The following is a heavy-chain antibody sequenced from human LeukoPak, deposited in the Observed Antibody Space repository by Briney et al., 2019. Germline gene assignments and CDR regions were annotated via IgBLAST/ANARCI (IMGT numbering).Heavy chain of an antibody. J-gene: IGHJ4*02. D-gene: IGHD5-12*01. Sequence: GGSLRLSCAASALTFTSYAMSWVRQAPGKGLEWVSAISGSGGSTYYADYVKGRFTISRDNSKNTLYLQMNSLRAEDTAVYYCATRGIYSGYDYFDHWGQGTLLTVSS. CDR3: ATRGIYSGYDYFDH. V-gene: IGHV3-23*01. CDR2: ISGSGGST. CDR1: ALTFTSYA.